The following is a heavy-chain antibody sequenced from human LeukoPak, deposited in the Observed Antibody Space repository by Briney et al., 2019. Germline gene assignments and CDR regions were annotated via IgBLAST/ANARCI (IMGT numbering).Heavy chain of an antibody. Sequence: GGSLRLSCAASGFTFSSYWMSWVRQAPGKGLEWVANIKQDGSEKYYVDSVKGRFTISRDNAKNSLYLQMNSLRAEDTAVYYCARLAVRVSYDSSGYYDYWGQGTLVTVSS. D-gene: IGHD3-22*01. J-gene: IGHJ4*02. V-gene: IGHV3-7*01. CDR1: GFTFSSYW. CDR3: ARLAVRVSYDSSGYYDY. CDR2: IKQDGSEK.